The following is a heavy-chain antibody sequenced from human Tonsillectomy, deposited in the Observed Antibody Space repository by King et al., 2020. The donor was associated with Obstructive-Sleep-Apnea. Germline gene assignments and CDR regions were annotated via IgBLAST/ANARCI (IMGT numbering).Heavy chain of an antibody. CDR2: FDPEEGET. CDR1: GNSLTQLP. Sequence: QLVQSGAEVKKPGASVKVSCKVSGNSLTQLPTHWVRQAPGKGLEWMGGFDPEEGETVYAQNFQGRVTMTEDTSTDTAYMELTSLRSEDTGVYYCASSAWLGALDYWGQGTLVTVSS. J-gene: IGHJ4*02. D-gene: IGHD3-16*01. CDR3: ASSAWLGALDY. V-gene: IGHV1-24*01.